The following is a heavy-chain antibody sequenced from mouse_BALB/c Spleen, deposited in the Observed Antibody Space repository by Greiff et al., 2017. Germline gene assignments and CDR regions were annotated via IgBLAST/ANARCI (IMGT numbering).Heavy chain of an antibody. Sequence: EVKVVESGGGLVQPKGSLKLSCAASGFTFNTYAMNWVRQAPGKGLEWVARIRSKSNNYATYYADSVKDRFTISRDDSQSMLYLQMNNLKTEDTAMYYCVRSHSTTALYAMDYWGQGTSVTVSS. CDR1: GFTFNTYA. J-gene: IGHJ4*01. CDR2: IRSKSNNYAT. CDR3: VRSHSTTALYAMDY. D-gene: IGHD1-2*01. V-gene: IGHV10-1*02.